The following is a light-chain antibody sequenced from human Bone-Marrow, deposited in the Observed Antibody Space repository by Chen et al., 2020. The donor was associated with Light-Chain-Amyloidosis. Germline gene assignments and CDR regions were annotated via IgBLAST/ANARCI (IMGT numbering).Light chain of an antibody. J-gene: IGLJ3*02. CDR3: QVWDRSSDRPV. CDR1: NIGTTS. V-gene: IGLV3-21*02. Sequence: SSVLTHPSSGSLTPGQTAHIACGGNNIGTTSVHWYQQTPGQAPLLVVYDDSDRPSGIPERLSGSNSGNTATLTISRVEAGDEADYYCQVWDRSSDRPVFGGGTKLTVL. CDR2: DDS.